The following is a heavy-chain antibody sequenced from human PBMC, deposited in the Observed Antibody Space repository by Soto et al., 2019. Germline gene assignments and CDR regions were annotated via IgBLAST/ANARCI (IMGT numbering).Heavy chain of an antibody. D-gene: IGHD6-13*01. V-gene: IGHV3-11*01. CDR1: GFTFSDYY. CDR3: AREIAIAAAGTRNWFDP. J-gene: IGHJ5*02. CDR2: ISSSGSTI. Sequence: GGSLRLSCAASGFTFSDYYMSWIRQAPGKGLEWVSYISSSGSTIYYADSVKGRFTISRDNAKNSLYLQMNSLRAEDTAVYYGAREIAIAAAGTRNWFDPWGQGTLVTVSS.